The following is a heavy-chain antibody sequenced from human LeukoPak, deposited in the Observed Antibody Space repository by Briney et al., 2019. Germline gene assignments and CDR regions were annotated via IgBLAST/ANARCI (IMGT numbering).Heavy chain of an antibody. J-gene: IGHJ4*02. CDR2: IIPIFGTP. Sequence: SVKVSCKASGGTFSAYAISWVRQAPGQGLEWMGGIIPIFGTPSYAQKFQGRVTMTRDTSTSTVYMELSSLRSEDTAVYYCARPGRSSSWFKYNYWGQGTLVTVSS. CDR1: GGTFSAYA. CDR3: ARPGRSSSWFKYNY. V-gene: IGHV1-69*05. D-gene: IGHD6-13*01.